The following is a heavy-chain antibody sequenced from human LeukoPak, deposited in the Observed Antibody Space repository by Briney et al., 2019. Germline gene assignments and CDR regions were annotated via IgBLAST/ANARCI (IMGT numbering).Heavy chain of an antibody. CDR1: GFTFSSYW. V-gene: IGHV3-74*01. J-gene: IGHJ5*02. Sequence: PGGSLRLSCAASGFTFSSYWMHWVRQAPGKGLVWVSRINSDGSSTSYADSVKGRFTISRDKAKKTLYLQMNSLRAENTAIYYCATEGSYLNTGGSYYLHWLDPWGQGTLVTVSS. CDR3: ATEGSYLNTGGSYYLHWLDP. CDR2: INSDGSST. D-gene: IGHD2-8*02.